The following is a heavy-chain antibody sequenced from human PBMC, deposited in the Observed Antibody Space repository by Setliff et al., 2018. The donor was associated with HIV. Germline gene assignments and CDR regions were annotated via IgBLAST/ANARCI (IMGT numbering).Heavy chain of an antibody. CDR2: IDHRGST. V-gene: IGHV4-34*01. J-gene: IGHJ4*02. CDR1: GGSFSGYY. CDR3: ARDMMRWLVMVPGATWGYFDS. Sequence: SETLSLTCAVYGGSFSGYYWSWIRQPPGKGLEWIGEIDHRGSTNYNPSLKSRATISVDTSMNHFSLSLTSVTAADTAVYFCARDMMRWLVMVPGATWGYFDSWGQGARVTVSS. D-gene: IGHD3-16*01.